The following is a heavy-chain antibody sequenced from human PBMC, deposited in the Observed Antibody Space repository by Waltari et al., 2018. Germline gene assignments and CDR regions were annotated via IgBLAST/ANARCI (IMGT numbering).Heavy chain of an antibody. V-gene: IGHV4-61*02. D-gene: IGHD6-13*01. CDR2: IYTSGST. J-gene: IGHJ6*02. CDR3: ASSIAAAVEYYYGMDV. Sequence: QVQLQESGPGLVKPSQTLSLTCTVSGGSISSGSYYWSWIRQPAGKGLEWIGRIYTSGSTNYNPSLKSRVTISVDTSKNQFSLKLSSVTAADTAVYYCASSIAAAVEYYYGMDVWDQGTTVTVSS. CDR1: GGSISSGSYY.